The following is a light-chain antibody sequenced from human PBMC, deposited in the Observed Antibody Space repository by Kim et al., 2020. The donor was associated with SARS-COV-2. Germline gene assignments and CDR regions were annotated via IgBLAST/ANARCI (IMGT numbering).Light chain of an antibody. J-gene: IGKJ5*01. CDR2: GTS. CDR1: QSVSSRY. V-gene: IGKV3-20*01. CDR3: QQYGNLIT. Sequence: EVVLTQSPGTLSLSPGERATLSCRASQSVSSRYLAWYQQKPGQAPRLFIYGTSSRATCIPDRFSGSGSGTDFTLTISRLEPEDFAVYYCQQYGNLITFGQGTRLEIK.